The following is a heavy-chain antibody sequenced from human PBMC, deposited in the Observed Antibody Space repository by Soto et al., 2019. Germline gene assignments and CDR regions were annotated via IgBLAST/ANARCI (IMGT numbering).Heavy chain of an antibody. J-gene: IGHJ4*02. V-gene: IGHV1-18*01. CDR1: GYTFASYA. CDR2: ISAYNGNT. Sequence: ASVKVSCKASGYTFASYAISWVRQAPGQGLEWMGWISAYNGNTNYAQKLQGRVTMTTDTSTSTAYMELRSLRSDDTAVYYCARDRPGYSSQSWGQGTLVTVSS. D-gene: IGHD6-19*01. CDR3: ARDRPGYSSQS.